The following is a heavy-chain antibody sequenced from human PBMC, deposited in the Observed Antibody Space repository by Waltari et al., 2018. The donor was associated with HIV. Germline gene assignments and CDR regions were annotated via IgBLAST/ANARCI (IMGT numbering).Heavy chain of an antibody. D-gene: IGHD3-22*01. J-gene: IGHJ4*02. CDR1: GFSLSTSGMF. CDR2: TDSDDDK. CDR3: ARSPPYYYDSSGYYYRYFDS. Sequence: QVTLRESGPALVKPTQTLTLTCTFSGFSLSTSGMFVRWPRQPPGKALEWLALTDSDDDKYYSTSLKTRLTSTKDTSKNQVFLTMTNMDPVDTATYYCARSPPYYYDSSGYYYRYFDSWGQGTLVTVSS. V-gene: IGHV2-70*01.